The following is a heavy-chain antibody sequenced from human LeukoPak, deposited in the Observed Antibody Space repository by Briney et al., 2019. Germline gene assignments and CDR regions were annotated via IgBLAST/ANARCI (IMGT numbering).Heavy chain of an antibody. D-gene: IGHD5-18*01. CDR2: ISSSSSTI. CDR3: ARTAGYAYMDV. Sequence: PGGSLRLSCAASGFTFSSYGMTWVRQAPGKGLEWVSYISSSSSTIYYADSVKGRFTISRDNAKNSLYLQLNNLRDEDTALYYCARTAGYAYMDVWGKGTTVTISS. V-gene: IGHV3-48*02. J-gene: IGHJ6*03. CDR1: GFTFSSYG.